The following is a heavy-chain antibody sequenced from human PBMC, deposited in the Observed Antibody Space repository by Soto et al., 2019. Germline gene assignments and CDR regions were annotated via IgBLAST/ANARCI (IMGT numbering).Heavy chain of an antibody. J-gene: IGHJ3*02. CDR3: AKLYRPGIAVSWPVDAFDI. Sequence: GGSLRLSCAASGFTFSSYAMSWVRQAPGKGLEWVSAISGSGGSTYYADSVKGRFTISRDNSKNTLYLQMNSLRAEDTAVYYCAKLYRPGIAVSWPVDAFDICGQGTMVTV. D-gene: IGHD6-19*01. V-gene: IGHV3-23*01. CDR2: ISGSGGST. CDR1: GFTFSSYA.